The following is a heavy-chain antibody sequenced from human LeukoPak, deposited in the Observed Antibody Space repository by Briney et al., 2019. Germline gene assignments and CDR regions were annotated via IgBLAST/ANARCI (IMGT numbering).Heavy chain of an antibody. CDR3: AREFRTTTWSYDASYL. J-gene: IGHJ3*01. CDR2: INPTSGGT. V-gene: IGHV1-2*02. D-gene: IGHD1/OR15-1a*01. CDR1: GYTFTEYY. Sequence: ASVKVSCKASGYTFTEYYMHWVRQAPGQGLEWVGWINPTSGGTNYAQKFQDRVTMTRDTSNNTSYMELSRLRSDDTAVYYCAREFRTTTWSYDASYLWGQGTMVTVSS.